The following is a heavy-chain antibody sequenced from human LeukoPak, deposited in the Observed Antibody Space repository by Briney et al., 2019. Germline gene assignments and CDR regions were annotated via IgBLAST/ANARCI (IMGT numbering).Heavy chain of an antibody. Sequence: ASVKVSCKASGYTFTGYYIHWVRQAPGQGLEWMGWINPNSGGTNYAQKFQGRVTMTRDTSISTAYMELSSLRSDDTAVYYCARGSCEPYSSSCQLDYWGQGTLVTVSS. V-gene: IGHV1-2*02. CDR1: GYTFTGYY. J-gene: IGHJ4*02. CDR2: INPNSGGT. D-gene: IGHD6-13*01. CDR3: ARGSCEPYSSSCQLDY.